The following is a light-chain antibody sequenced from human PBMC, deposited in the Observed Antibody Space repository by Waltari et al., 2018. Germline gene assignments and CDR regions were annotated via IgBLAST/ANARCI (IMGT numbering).Light chain of an antibody. J-gene: IGKJ3*01. CDR3: QQYDDLPPFT. CDR2: DAS. V-gene: IGKV1-33*01. CDR1: QDISVF. Sequence: DIQMTQSPSSLSASLGDRVTITCQASQDISVFLNWYQQKPGEAPNLLIYDASILQAGVPSRFSGGGSGTDFMLTISSLQPEDVATYYCQQYDDLPPFTFGPGTKVDLK.